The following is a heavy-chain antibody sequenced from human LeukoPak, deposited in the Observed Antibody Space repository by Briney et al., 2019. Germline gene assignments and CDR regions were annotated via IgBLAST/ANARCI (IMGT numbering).Heavy chain of an antibody. V-gene: IGHV3-21*01. CDR2: ISSSSSYI. CDR3: ARDRPDHVLRFLPSGEYYMDV. Sequence: PGGSLRLSCAASGFTVSSNYMSWVRQAPGKGLEWVSSISSSSSYIYYADSVKGRFTISRDNAKNSLYLQMNSLRAEDTAVYYCARDRPDHVLRFLPSGEYYMDVWGKGTTVTVSS. J-gene: IGHJ6*03. D-gene: IGHD3-3*01. CDR1: GFTVSSNY.